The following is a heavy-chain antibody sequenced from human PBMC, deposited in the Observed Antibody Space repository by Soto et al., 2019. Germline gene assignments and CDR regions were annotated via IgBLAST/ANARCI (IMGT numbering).Heavy chain of an antibody. D-gene: IGHD3-16*01. CDR2: IAGGGVPT. CDR1: GFIFRDYS. Sequence: EVQRVESGGGLVQSGESLRLSCAASGFIFRDYSMNWVRQTPGKGLEWIAHIAGGGVPTYYADSVKGRFTISRDRGKNFRYLQMNGLKCADSGLYYCTRASSYAFDYWGQGALVTVSS. V-gene: IGHV3-48*01. J-gene: IGHJ4*02. CDR3: TRASSYAFDY.